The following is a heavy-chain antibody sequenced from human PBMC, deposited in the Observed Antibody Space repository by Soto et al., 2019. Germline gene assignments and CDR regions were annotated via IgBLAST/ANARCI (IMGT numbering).Heavy chain of an antibody. J-gene: IGHJ3*02. D-gene: IGHD5-18*01. CDR2: IIPIFGTA. CDR1: GGTFSSYA. V-gene: IGHV1-69*01. Sequence: QVQLVQSGAEVKKPGSSVKVSCKAAGGTFSSYAISWVRQAPGQGVEWLGGIIPIFGTANYAQKFQGRVTITADESTSPAYMELSSVRSEDTAVYYCARDVDTAMALGAFDIWGQGTMVTVS. CDR3: ARDVDTAMALGAFDI.